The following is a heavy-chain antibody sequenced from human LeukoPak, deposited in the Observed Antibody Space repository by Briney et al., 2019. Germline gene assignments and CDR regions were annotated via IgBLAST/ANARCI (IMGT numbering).Heavy chain of an antibody. Sequence: GASVKVSCKASGYTFTSYDINWVRQATGQGLEWMGWMNPNSGNTGYAQKFQGRVTMTRNTSISTAYMELSSLRSEDTAVYYCAKALQRDYYGSGSYAYFDYWGQGTLVTVSS. D-gene: IGHD3-10*01. J-gene: IGHJ4*02. V-gene: IGHV1-8*01. CDR3: AKALQRDYYGSGSYAYFDY. CDR2: MNPNSGNT. CDR1: GYTFTSYD.